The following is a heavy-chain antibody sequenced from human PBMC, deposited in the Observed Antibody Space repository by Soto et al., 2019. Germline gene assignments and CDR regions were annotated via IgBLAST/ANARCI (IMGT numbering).Heavy chain of an antibody. CDR2: IYYSGSP. Sequence: SETLSLTCTVSGGSISSSSYYWGWIRQPPGKGLEWIGSIYYSGSPYYNPYLKSRVTISVDTSKNQFSLKLSSVTAADTAVYYCARQGIAARHYFDYWGQGTLVTVSS. V-gene: IGHV4-39*01. J-gene: IGHJ4*02. CDR1: GGSISSSSYY. D-gene: IGHD6-6*01. CDR3: ARQGIAARHYFDY.